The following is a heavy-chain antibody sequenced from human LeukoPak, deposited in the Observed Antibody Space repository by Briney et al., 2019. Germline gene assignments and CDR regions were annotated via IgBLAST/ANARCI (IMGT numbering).Heavy chain of an antibody. CDR1: GGSFSGYY. D-gene: IGHD3-10*01. J-gene: IGHJ6*03. V-gene: IGHV4-34*01. Sequence: PSETLSLTCAVYGGSFSGYYWSWIRQRRGKGLEWIGEINHSGSTNYNPSLKSRVTISVDTSKNQFSLKLSSVTAADTAVYYCARVRVYYYYMDVWGKGTTVTVSS. CDR2: INHSGST. CDR3: ARVRVYYYYMDV.